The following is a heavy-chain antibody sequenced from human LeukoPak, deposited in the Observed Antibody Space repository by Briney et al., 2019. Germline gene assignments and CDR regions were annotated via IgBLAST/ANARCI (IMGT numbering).Heavy chain of an antibody. D-gene: IGHD3-22*01. V-gene: IGHV4-59*12. CDR2: IYYSGST. Sequence: SETLSLTCTVSGGSISSYYWSWIRQPPGKGLEWIGYIYYSGSTNYNPSLKSRVTISVDTSKNQFSLKLSSVTAADTAVYYCARDGDRSIWYFIGSDWYFDFWGRGTLVTVSS. CDR1: GGSISSYY. J-gene: IGHJ2*01. CDR3: ARDGDRSIWYFIGSDWYFDF.